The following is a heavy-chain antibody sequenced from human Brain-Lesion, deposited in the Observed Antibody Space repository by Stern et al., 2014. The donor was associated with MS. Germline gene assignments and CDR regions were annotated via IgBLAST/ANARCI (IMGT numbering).Heavy chain of an antibody. Sequence: VHLVESGPGLVKPSQTLSLTCTVSGGSISSGGYYWSWIRQHPGKGLEWIGYIHYRGSPYYNSALKSRVTISRDTSKNQFSLNLNSVTAADTAVYYCARVGVYVQTGWFDPWGQGALVTVSS. V-gene: IGHV4-31*03. CDR2: IHYRGSP. D-gene: IGHD2-8*01. J-gene: IGHJ5*02. CDR3: ARVGVYVQTGWFDP. CDR1: GGSISSGGYY.